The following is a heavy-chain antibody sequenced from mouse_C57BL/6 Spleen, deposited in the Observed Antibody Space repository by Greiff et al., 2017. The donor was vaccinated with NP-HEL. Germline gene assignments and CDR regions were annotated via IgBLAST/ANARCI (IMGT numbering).Heavy chain of an antibody. Sequence: EVQLQQSGAELVKPGASVKLSCTASGFNIKDYYMHWVKQRTEQGLEWIGRIDPEDGETKYAPKFQGKATITADTSTNTSYLQLSSLTSEDTAVYYCAMRPITTVVATNYAMDYWGQGTSVTVSS. D-gene: IGHD1-1*01. J-gene: IGHJ4*01. CDR2: IDPEDGET. CDR3: AMRPITTVVATNYAMDY. CDR1: GFNIKDYY. V-gene: IGHV14-2*01.